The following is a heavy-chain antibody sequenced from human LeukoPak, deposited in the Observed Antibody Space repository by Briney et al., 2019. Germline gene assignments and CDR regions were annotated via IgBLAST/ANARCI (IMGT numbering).Heavy chain of an antibody. V-gene: IGHV4-59*01. D-gene: IGHD3-22*01. CDR2: IYYSGST. CDR1: GGSISSYY. J-gene: IGHJ5*02. Sequence: PSETLSLTCTVSGGSISSYYWSWIRQPPGKGLEWIGYIYYSGSTNYNPSLKSRVTISVDTSKNQFSLKLSSVTAADTAVYYCASLGGDYYDSSGYANWFDPWGQGTLVTVSS. CDR3: ASLGGDYYDSSGYANWFDP.